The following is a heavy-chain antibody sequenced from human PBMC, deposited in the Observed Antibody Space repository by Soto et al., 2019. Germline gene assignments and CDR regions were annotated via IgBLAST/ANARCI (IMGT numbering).Heavy chain of an antibody. Sequence: EVQLVQSGGGLVKPGGSLGLSCAASGCIFGDTQMNWVRQAPGQGLEWVGRLRSKSDGGTTDLAAAVRGRFTISRDASTNTLHLQMDSLKIEDTAVSYCIAGRITAGAPPFDYWGQGTLVTVSS. D-gene: IGHD6-13*01. CDR1: GCIFGDTQ. CDR2: LRSKSDGGTT. V-gene: IGHV3-15*07. CDR3: IAGRITAGAPPFDY. J-gene: IGHJ4*01.